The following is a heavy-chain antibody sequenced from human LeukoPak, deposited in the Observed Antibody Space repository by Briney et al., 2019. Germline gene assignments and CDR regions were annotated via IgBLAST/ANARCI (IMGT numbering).Heavy chain of an antibody. CDR2: NCAYNDNT. J-gene: IGHJ3*02. CDR3: ARDWFCSGGSCRNVFDI. Sequence: GASVKVSCKASGYTFSNYGISWVRQAPGHGVEWVGWNCAYNDNTNYAQKFQDRVSITPDTATDTSYMELRSLSSDDTALYYCARDWFCSGGSCRNVFDIWGQGTMVTVSS. CDR1: GYTFSNYG. D-gene: IGHD2-15*01. V-gene: IGHV1-18*01.